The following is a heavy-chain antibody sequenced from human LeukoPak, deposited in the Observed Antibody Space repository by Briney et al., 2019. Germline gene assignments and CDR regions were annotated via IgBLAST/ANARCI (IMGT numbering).Heavy chain of an antibody. V-gene: IGHV1-2*02. D-gene: IGHD3-10*01. J-gene: IGHJ5*02. CDR1: GYTFTSYD. CDR3: ARDGSARGAMVRGGNNWFDP. Sequence: ASVKVSCKASGYTFTSYDINWVRQATGQGLEWMGWINPNSGGTNYAQKFQGRVTMTRDTSISTAYMELRSLRSDDTAVYYCARDGSARGAMVRGGNNWFDPWGQGTLVTVSS. CDR2: INPNSGGT.